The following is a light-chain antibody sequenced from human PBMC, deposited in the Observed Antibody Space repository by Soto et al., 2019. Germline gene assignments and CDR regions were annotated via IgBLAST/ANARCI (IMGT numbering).Light chain of an antibody. Sequence: IQMTQSPSSLSASVGARVSITCRASQDIGHSLAWFQQKPGKAPNSLIYASATLHSGVPSRFSGSGSGTHFTLTISSLQHEDFATYYCQQYNTDPRTFGQGTKVEIK. J-gene: IGKJ1*01. CDR1: QDIGHS. CDR2: ASA. CDR3: QQYNTDPRT. V-gene: IGKV1-16*01.